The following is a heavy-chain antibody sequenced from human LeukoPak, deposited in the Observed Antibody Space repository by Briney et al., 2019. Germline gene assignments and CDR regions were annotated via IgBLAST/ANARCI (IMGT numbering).Heavy chain of an antibody. V-gene: IGHV4-4*07. Sequence: PSETLSLTCTVSGGSISSYYWSWIRQPAGKGLEWIGRIYTSGSTNYNPSLKSRVTMSVDTSKNQFSLKLSSVTAADTAVYYCARELDYYDSSGYYTHFDYWGQGTLVTVSS. CDR3: ARELDYYDSSGYYTHFDY. D-gene: IGHD3-22*01. CDR1: GGSISSYY. J-gene: IGHJ4*02. CDR2: IYTSGST.